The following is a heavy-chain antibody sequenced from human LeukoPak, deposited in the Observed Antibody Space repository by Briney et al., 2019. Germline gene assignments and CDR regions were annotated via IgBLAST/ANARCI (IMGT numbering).Heavy chain of an antibody. Sequence: PSETLSLTCTVSGGSISSSSYYWGWIRQPPGKGLEWIGSIYYSGSTYYNPSLKSRVTISVDTSKNQFSLKLSSVTAADTAVYYCARRRYSYGPNDYWGQGTLVTVSS. V-gene: IGHV4-39*01. CDR2: IYYSGST. CDR3: ARRRYSYGPNDY. J-gene: IGHJ4*02. CDR1: GGSISSSSYY. D-gene: IGHD5-18*01.